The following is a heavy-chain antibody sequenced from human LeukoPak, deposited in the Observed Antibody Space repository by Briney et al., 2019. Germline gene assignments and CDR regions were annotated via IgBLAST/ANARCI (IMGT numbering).Heavy chain of an antibody. CDR1: GGSISSYY. Sequence: SETLSLTCTVSGGSISSYYWSWIRQPAGKGLAWIGRITSGSTNYNPSLKSRVTMSVDTSKNHFSLKLSSVTAADKAVYYCARDRSPTLYGFGGDAFDIWGQGTIVTVSS. V-gene: IGHV4-4*07. CDR3: ARDRSPTLYGFGGDAFDI. CDR2: ITSGST. J-gene: IGHJ3*02. D-gene: IGHD3-3*01.